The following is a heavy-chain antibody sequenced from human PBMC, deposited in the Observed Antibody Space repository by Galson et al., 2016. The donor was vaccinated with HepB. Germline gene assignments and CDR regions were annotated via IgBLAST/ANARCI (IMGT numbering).Heavy chain of an antibody. V-gene: IGHV4-34*01. J-gene: IGHJ5*02. CDR1: GESFSGYY. Sequence: ETLSLTCAVYGESFSGYYWSWIRQSPRKGLEWIGEIKDSGSTQYNPSLKSRVTISRDTYKSQFSLKLSSVTDADTVVYYGAKGRRKYTGLQNWFDPWGQGTLVTVSS. CDR3: AKGRRKYTGLQNWFDP. CDR2: IKDSGST. D-gene: IGHD2-21*01.